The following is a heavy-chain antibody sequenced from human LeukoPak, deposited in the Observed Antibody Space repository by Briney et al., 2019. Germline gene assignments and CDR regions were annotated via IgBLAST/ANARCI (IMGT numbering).Heavy chain of an antibody. J-gene: IGHJ4*02. Sequence: PSETLSPTCTISGGSISSYYWSWVRQPAGKGLEWIGRIYTSGSTNYNPSLKSRVTMSVDTSKNQFSLKVTSVTAADTAVYYCARAWQWLPLDSWGQGTLVTVSS. CDR3: ARAWQWLPLDS. V-gene: IGHV4-4*07. D-gene: IGHD6-19*01. CDR1: GGSISSYY. CDR2: IYTSGST.